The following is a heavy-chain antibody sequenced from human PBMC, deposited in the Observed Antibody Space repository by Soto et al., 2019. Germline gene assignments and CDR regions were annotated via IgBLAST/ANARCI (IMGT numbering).Heavy chain of an antibody. CDR2: IIPILGIA. J-gene: IGHJ4*02. D-gene: IGHD5-12*01. V-gene: IGHV1-69*04. CDR3: AREQRDGYNLYFDY. Sequence: GASVKVSCKASGGTFSSYTISWVRQAPGQGLEWMGRIIPILGIANYAQKFQGRVTITADESTSTAYMELSSLRSEDTAVYYCAREQRDGYNLYFDYWGQGTLVTVSS. CDR1: GGTFSSYT.